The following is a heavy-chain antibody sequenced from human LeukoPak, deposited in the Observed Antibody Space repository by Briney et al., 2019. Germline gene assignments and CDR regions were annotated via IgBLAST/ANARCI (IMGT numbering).Heavy chain of an antibody. CDR3: ARGGIAARPYYYYMDV. J-gene: IGHJ6*03. Sequence: ASLKVSCKASGYTFTGSYMHWVRHTPGQGLEWMGQIKPNSGGTNYAQKFQGRVTMTRDKSISTAYMELSRLRSDDTAVYYCARGGIAARPYYYYMDVWGKGTTVTVSS. V-gene: IGHV1-2*06. D-gene: IGHD6-6*01. CDR2: IKPNSGGT. CDR1: GYTFTGSY.